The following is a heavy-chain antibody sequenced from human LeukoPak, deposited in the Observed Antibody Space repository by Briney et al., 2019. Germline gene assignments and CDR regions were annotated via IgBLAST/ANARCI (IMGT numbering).Heavy chain of an antibody. Sequence: GGSLRLSCAASGFTFSSYWMHWVRQAPGNGLVWVSHISGDGSRTSYADSVKGRFTISRDNAKNTLYLQMNSLRDEDTAVYYCARDRGYCIDCWGQGTLVTVSS. J-gene: IGHJ4*02. CDR2: ISGDGSRT. D-gene: IGHD2-15*01. V-gene: IGHV3-74*01. CDR3: ARDRGYCIDC. CDR1: GFTFSSYW.